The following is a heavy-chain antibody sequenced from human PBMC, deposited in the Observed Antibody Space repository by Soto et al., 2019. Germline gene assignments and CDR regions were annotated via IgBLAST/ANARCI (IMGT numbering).Heavy chain of an antibody. D-gene: IGHD3-22*01. CDR1: GFTFSYYG. CDR3: ARDTTYDSSGYYQFGYYLDY. J-gene: IGHJ4*02. V-gene: IGHV3-33*01. Sequence: QVQLVESGGGVVQPGRSLRLSCAASGFTFSYYGMHWVRQAPGKGLEWVAVIWYDGSNKYYEDSVKGRFTISRDNSKNTLYLQMNCLRAEDTAVYYCARDTTYDSSGYYQFGYYLDYWGQGTLVTVSS. CDR2: IWYDGSNK.